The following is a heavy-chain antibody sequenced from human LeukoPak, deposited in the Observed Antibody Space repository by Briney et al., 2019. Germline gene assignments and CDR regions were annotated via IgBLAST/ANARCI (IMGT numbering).Heavy chain of an antibody. CDR3: AKVYYDFWSGYYLTAYYYGMDV. V-gene: IGHV3-23*01. J-gene: IGHJ6*02. CDR1: GFTFSSYA. Sequence: PGGSLRLSCAASGFTFSSYAMSWVRQAPGKGLEWVSAISGSGGSTYYADSVKGRFTISRDNSKNTLYLQMNSLRAEDTAVYYCAKVYYDFWSGYYLTAYYYGMDVWGQGTTVTVSS. CDR2: ISGSGGST. D-gene: IGHD3-3*01.